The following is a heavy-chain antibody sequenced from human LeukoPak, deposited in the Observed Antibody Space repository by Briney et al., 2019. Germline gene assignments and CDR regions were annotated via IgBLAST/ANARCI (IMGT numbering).Heavy chain of an antibody. CDR2: IYYSGST. CDR1: GGSISSSSYY. CDR3: ARYTPAVDY. J-gene: IGHJ4*02. Sequence: PSETLSLTCTVSGGSISSSSYYWGWIRQPPGKGLEWIGSIYYSGSTYYNPSLKSRVTISVDTSKNQFSLKLSSVTAADTAVYYCARYTPAVDYWGQGTLVTVSS. V-gene: IGHV4-39*01. D-gene: IGHD2-2*02.